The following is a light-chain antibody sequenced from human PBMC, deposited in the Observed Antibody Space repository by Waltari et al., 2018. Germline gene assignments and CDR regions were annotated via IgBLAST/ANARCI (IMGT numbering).Light chain of an antibody. Sequence: DIVMTQSPDSLAVSLGERATINCKSSQSVLYSSSNKNYLAWYQQKPGQPPKLLLYWASTRESGVPDRFSGSGSGTDFTLTISSLQAEDVAVYYCQQYYSTPYTFGQGTELEIK. J-gene: IGKJ2*01. CDR2: WAS. V-gene: IGKV4-1*01. CDR1: QSVLYSSSNKNY. CDR3: QQYYSTPYT.